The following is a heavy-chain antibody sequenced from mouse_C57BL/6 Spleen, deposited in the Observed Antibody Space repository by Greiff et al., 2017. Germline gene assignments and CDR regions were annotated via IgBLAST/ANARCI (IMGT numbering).Heavy chain of an antibody. V-gene: IGHV1-64*01. Sequence: VQLQQPGAELVKPGASVKLSCKASGYTFTSYWMHWVKQRPGQGLEWIGMIHPNSGSTNYNEKFKSKATLTVDKSSSTAYMQLSSLTSEDSAVYDCARVIYYGNSYYFDYWGQGTTLTVSS. CDR2: IHPNSGST. J-gene: IGHJ2*01. CDR3: ARVIYYGNSYYFDY. D-gene: IGHD2-1*01. CDR1: GYTFTSYW.